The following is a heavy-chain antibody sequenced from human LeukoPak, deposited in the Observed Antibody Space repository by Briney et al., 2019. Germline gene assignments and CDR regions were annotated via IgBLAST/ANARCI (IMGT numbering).Heavy chain of an antibody. CDR1: GFTLITYA. CDR2: ISGSGGNT. J-gene: IGHJ4*02. V-gene: IGHV3-23*01. D-gene: IGHD6-19*01. CDR3: AKDRGSGWYRFDY. Sequence: PGGSLRLSCAASGFTLITYAMSWVRQAPGKGLEWVSGISGSGGNTYYAGSVKGRFTISRDNSKNTLYLQMNSLRAEDTAVYYCAKDRGSGWYRFDYWSQGTLVTVSS.